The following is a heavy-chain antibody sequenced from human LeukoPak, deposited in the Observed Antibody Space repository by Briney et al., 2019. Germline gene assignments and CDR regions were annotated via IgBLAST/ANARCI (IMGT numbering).Heavy chain of an antibody. Sequence: SETLSLTCTVSGGSISSSSYYWGWIRQPPGKGLEWIGSIYYSGSTYYNSSLKSRVTISVDTSKNQFSLKLSSVTAADTAVYYCAREGNYDILTGYYKEFDYWGQGTLVTVSS. J-gene: IGHJ4*02. CDR3: AREGNYDILTGYYKEFDY. V-gene: IGHV4-39*07. CDR2: IYYSGST. D-gene: IGHD3-9*01. CDR1: GGSISSSSYY.